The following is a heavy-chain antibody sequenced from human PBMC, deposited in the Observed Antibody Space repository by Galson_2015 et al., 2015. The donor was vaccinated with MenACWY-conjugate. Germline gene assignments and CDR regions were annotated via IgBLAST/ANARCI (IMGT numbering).Heavy chain of an antibody. D-gene: IGHD3-10*01. Sequence: SLRLSCAASGFTLSGSAIHWVRQASGRGLEWVGRIRGKVGSYATVYAASMKGRFIISRDDSKGTAYLQMNSLETENTAVYYCSSLGEDTSYFSNYDMDVWGQGTTLTVSS. CDR2: IRGKVGSYAT. CDR3: SSLGEDTSYFSNYDMDV. V-gene: IGHV3-73*01. CDR1: GFTLSGSA. J-gene: IGHJ6*02.